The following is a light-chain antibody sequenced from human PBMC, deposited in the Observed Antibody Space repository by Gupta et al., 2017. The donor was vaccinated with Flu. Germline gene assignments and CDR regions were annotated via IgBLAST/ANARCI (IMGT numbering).Light chain of an antibody. J-gene: IGKJ1*01. V-gene: IGKV3-20*01. CDR3: QQYGSTLAWT. CDR2: GAS. Sequence: EIVLTQSRGTLSLSPGERATLSCRASQSVSSSYLAWYQQKLGQAPRLLIYGASSRATGIPDRFSGSGCGTDVTLTISRLEPEDVAAYYCQQYGSTLAWTFGQGTKVEIK. CDR1: QSVSSSY.